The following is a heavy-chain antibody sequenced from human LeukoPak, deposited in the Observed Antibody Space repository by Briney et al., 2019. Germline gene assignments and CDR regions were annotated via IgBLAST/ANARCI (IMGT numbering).Heavy chain of an antibody. J-gene: IGHJ6*03. CDR1: GGSISSYY. CDR2: IYYSGST. D-gene: IGHD3-10*01. CDR3: ARLGMVRGVILGDYYMDV. V-gene: IGHV4-59*01. Sequence: SQTLSLTCTVSGGSISSYYWSWIRQPPGKGLEWIGYIYYSGSTNYNPSLKSRVTISVDTSKNQFSLKLSSVTAADTAVYYCARLGMVRGVILGDYYMDVWGKGTTVTVSS.